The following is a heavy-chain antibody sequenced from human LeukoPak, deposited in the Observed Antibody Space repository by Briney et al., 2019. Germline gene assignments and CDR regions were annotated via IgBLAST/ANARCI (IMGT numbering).Heavy chain of an antibody. D-gene: IGHD3-10*01. V-gene: IGHV1-2*02. CDR3: ARDIGWFGELLYFDY. CDR2: INPNSGVT. Sequence: ASVKVSCKTSGYTFIAYFIQWVRQAPGQGLEWMGWINPNSGVTTYGQKFRGRVTMTRDTSISTAYMELSRLRSDDTAVYYCARDIGWFGELLYFDYWGQGTLVTVSS. J-gene: IGHJ4*02. CDR1: GYTFIAYF.